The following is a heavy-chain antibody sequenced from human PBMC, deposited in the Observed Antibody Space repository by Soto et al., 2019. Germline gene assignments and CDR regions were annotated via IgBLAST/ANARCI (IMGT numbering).Heavy chain of an antibody. CDR3: AKVVVIAAVYYAMDV. J-gene: IGHJ6*02. CDR2: LSVSGGDT. CDR1: GFTFADYA. Sequence: GGSLRLSCVASGFTFADYAMTWVRQSPGRGLEWVSSLSVSGGDTYYGGSVKDRFTISRDNSKNTLYLQMSSLRAEDTAVYYCAKVVVIAAVYYAMDVWGQGTTVTVSS. V-gene: IGHV3-23*01. D-gene: IGHD3-3*01.